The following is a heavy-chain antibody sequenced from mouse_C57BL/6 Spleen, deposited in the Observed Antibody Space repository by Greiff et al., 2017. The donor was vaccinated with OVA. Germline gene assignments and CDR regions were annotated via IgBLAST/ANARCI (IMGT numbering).Heavy chain of an antibody. Sequence: VHVKQSGPELVKPGASVKISCKASGYSFTGYYMNWVKQSPEKSLEWIGEINPSTGGTTYNQKFKAKATLTVDKSSSTAYMQLKSLTSEDSAVYYCARSGDYDSYAMDYWGQGTSVTVSS. CDR3: ARSGDYDSYAMDY. J-gene: IGHJ4*01. D-gene: IGHD2-4*01. CDR1: GYSFTGYY. CDR2: INPSTGGT. V-gene: IGHV1-42*01.